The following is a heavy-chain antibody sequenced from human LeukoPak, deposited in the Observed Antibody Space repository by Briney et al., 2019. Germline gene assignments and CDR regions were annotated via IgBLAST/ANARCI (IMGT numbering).Heavy chain of an antibody. Sequence: PGGSLRLSCAASGFTFSSYSTNWVRQAPGKGLEWVSVISSSSASIYYADSVKGRFTISRDNAKNSLYLQMNSLRAEDTAVYYCAKDISSGFLPDAFDIWGQGTMVTVSS. CDR3: AKDISSGFLPDAFDI. V-gene: IGHV3-21*04. CDR1: GFTFSSYS. J-gene: IGHJ3*02. CDR2: ISSSSASI. D-gene: IGHD3-3*01.